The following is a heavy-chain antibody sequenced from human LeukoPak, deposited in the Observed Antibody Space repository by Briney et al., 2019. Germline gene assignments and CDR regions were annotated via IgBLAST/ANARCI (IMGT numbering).Heavy chain of an antibody. CDR3: ARAGGQPRLVYYFDY. J-gene: IGHJ4*02. CDR1: GGSISSSNW. CDR2: IYHSGST. D-gene: IGHD1-26*01. Sequence: SETLSLTCAVSGGSISSSNWWSWVRQPPGKGLEWIGEIYHSGSTNYNPSLKSRVTISVDTSKNQFSLKLSSVTAADTAVYYCARAGGQPRLVYYFDYWGQGTLVTVSS. V-gene: IGHV4-4*02.